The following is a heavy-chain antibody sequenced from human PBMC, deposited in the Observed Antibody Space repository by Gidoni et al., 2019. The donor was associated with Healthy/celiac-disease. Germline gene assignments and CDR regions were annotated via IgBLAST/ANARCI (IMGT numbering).Heavy chain of an antibody. D-gene: IGHD2-15*01. J-gene: IGHJ5*02. CDR3: ARGGGYCSGGSCYSVEGSWFDP. CDR2: IYHSGST. V-gene: IGHV4-38-2*01. CDR1: GYSISSGYY. Sequence: QVQLQESGPGLVKPSATLSLTCAVSGYSISSGYYWGWLRQPPGKGLEWIGSIYHSGSTYYNPSLKSRVTISVDTSKNQFSLKLSSVTVADTAVYYCARGGGYCSGGSCYSVEGSWFDPWGQGTLVTVSS.